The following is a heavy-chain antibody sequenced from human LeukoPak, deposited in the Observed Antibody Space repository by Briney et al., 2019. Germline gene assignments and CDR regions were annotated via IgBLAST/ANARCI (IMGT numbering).Heavy chain of an antibody. CDR1: GGSFSGYY. J-gene: IGHJ2*01. Sequence: SETLSLTCAVYGGSFSGYYWSWIRQPPGKGLEWIGEINHSGSTNYNPSLKSRVTISVDTSKNQFSLKLSSVTAADTAVYYCARVGYGDYWYFDLWGRGTLVTVSS. D-gene: IGHD4-17*01. CDR3: ARVGYGDYWYFDL. CDR2: INHSGST. V-gene: IGHV4-34*01.